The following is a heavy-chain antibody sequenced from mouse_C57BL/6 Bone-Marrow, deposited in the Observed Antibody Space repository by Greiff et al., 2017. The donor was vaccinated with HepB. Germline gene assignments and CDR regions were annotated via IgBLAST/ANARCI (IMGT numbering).Heavy chain of an antibody. V-gene: IGHV1-22*01. J-gene: IGHJ2*01. CDR2: INPNNGGT. CDR1: GYTFTDYN. Sequence: EVKLQESGPELVKPGASVKMSCKASGYTFTDYNMHWVKQSHGKSLEWIGYINPNNGGTSYNQKFKGKATLTVNKSSSTAYMELRSLTSEDSAVYYCARRELRPLDYWGQCTTLTVSS. CDR3: ARRELRPLDY. D-gene: IGHD3-2*02.